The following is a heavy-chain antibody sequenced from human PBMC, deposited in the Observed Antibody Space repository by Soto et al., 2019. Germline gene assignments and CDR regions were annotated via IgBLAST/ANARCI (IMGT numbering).Heavy chain of an antibody. CDR3: ASSQSIRSFDY. CDR2: IYHSGST. D-gene: IGHD2-15*01. V-gene: IGHV4-38-2*01. CDR1: VYSISSGYY. J-gene: IGHJ4*02. Sequence: SESLSLTCAVSVYSISSGYYWGCIRQPPGKGLEWIGSIYHSGSTYYNPSLKSRVTISVDTSKNQFSLKLSSVTAADTAVYYCASSQSIRSFDYWGQGTLVTVSS.